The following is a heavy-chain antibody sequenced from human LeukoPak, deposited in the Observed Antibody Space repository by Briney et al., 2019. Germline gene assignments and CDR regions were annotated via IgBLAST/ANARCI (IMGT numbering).Heavy chain of an antibody. CDR2: MYSSGST. CDR1: GGSISITSYY. Sequence: SETLSLTCTVSGGSISITSYYWGWIRQPPGKGLEWIGSMYSSGSTYYNPSLKSRVTISVDTSKNQFSLKLSSVTAADTAVYYCAREPPYDSSGYYYVWGDAFDIWGQGTMVTVSS. J-gene: IGHJ3*02. V-gene: IGHV4-39*07. D-gene: IGHD3-22*01. CDR3: AREPPYDSSGYYYVWGDAFDI.